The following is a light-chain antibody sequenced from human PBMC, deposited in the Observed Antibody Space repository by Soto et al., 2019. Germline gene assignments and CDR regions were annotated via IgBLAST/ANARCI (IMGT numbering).Light chain of an antibody. CDR1: SGHSIYA. Sequence: QPVLTQSPSASASLGASVKLTCTLSSGHSIYAISWHQQQPEKGPRYLMKLNSDGSHSKGDGIPDRFSGSSSGAERYLTISSLQSEDEADYDCQTWGSANVLFGGGTKLTVL. CDR3: QTWGSANVL. V-gene: IGLV4-69*01. CDR2: LNSDGSH. J-gene: IGLJ2*01.